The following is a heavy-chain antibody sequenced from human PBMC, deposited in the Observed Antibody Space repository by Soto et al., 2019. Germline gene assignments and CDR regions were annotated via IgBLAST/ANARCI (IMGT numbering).Heavy chain of an antibody. CDR2: ISYDGSNK. V-gene: IGHV3-30*18. CDR3: AKTRPAGRFYYSYGMDV. J-gene: IGHJ6*02. CDR1: GCTFSIDG. Sequence: GGPLRLSCAAAGCTFSIDGMHLVLQAPGKGLEWVAVISYDGSNKYYADSVKGRFTISRDNSKNTLYLQMNSLRAEDTAVYYCAKTRPAGRFYYSYGMDVWGQGTTVTVSS. D-gene: IGHD2-2*01.